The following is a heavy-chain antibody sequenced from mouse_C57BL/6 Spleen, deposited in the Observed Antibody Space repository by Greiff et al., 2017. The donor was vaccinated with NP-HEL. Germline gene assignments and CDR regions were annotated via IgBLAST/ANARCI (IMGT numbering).Heavy chain of an antibody. Sequence: QVQLQQPGAELVMPGASVKLSCKASGYTFTSYWMHWVKQRPGQGLEWIGEIDPSDSYTNYNQKFKGKSTLTVDKSSSTAYMQLSSLTSEDSAVYYCARGGNGGGYYAVDYWGQGTSVTVSS. CDR3: ARGGNGGGYYAVDY. CDR1: GYTFTSYW. CDR2: IDPSDSYT. V-gene: IGHV1-69*01. D-gene: IGHD2-1*01. J-gene: IGHJ4*01.